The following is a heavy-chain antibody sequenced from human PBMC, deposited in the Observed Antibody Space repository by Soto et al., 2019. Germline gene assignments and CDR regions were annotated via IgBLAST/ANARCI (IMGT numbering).Heavy chain of an antibody. J-gene: IGHJ4*02. V-gene: IGHV4-34*01. CDR3: ARTSRFDS. CDR1: GGSFTSYY. Sequence: QVQLQQWGAGLLKPSETLSLTCAVYGGSFTSYYWSWVRQPPGKALEWIGEINHSGNTNYNPSLKSRATISVDTSKNQFSLKLSSVTAADTAMYYCARTSRFDSWGQGTLVTVSS. CDR2: INHSGNT. D-gene: IGHD6-6*01.